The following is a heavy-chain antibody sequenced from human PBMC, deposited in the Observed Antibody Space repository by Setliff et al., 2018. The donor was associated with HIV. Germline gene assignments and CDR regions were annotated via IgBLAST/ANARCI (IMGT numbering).Heavy chain of an antibody. Sequence: SETLSLTCTVSGGSISSSSYYWGWIRQPPGKGLEWIGSIYYSGSTYYNPSLKSRVTISVDTSKNQFSLKLSSVTAADTAVYYCARVRAGGEYFQYWGQGTLVTVSS. V-gene: IGHV4-39*01. CDR2: IYYSGST. J-gene: IGHJ1*01. D-gene: IGHD3-10*01. CDR1: GGSISSSSYY. CDR3: ARVRAGGEYFQY.